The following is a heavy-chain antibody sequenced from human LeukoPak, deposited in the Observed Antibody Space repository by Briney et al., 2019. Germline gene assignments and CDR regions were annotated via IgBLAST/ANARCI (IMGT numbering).Heavy chain of an antibody. J-gene: IGHJ5*02. V-gene: IGHV3-23*01. Sequence: GGSLRLSCAASGFTFSSYAMSWVRQAPGKGLEWVSAISGSGGSTYYADSVKGRFTNYREQFKHALYLQINSLRGEETAVYYCAKDRYSSSWYENWFDPWGQGTVVSVCS. CDR3: AKDRYSSSWYENWFDP. D-gene: IGHD6-13*01. CDR1: GFTFSSYA. CDR2: ISGSGGST.